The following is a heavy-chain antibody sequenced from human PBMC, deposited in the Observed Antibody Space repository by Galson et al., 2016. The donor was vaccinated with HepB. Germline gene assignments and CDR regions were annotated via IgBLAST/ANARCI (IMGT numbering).Heavy chain of an antibody. V-gene: IGHV3-30*04. CDR2: ISFGGSI. J-gene: IGHJ4*02. D-gene: IGHD6-25*01. Sequence: SLRLSCAASTFTLSNSIIHWVRQASGKGLEWVSAISFGGSIYYADSVEGRFTISRDTSNNFIYLQMNSVRGEDAAVYYSAREGGTSGRAGYFDSWGQGTLVTVSS. CDR3: AREGGTSGRAGYFDS. CDR1: TFTLSNSI.